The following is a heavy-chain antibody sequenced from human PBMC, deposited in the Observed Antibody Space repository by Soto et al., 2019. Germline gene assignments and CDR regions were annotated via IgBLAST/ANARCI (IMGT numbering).Heavy chain of an antibody. CDR3: ASGLWGYTIRPPKCYGMDV. D-gene: IGHD5-18*01. J-gene: IGHJ6*04. V-gene: IGHV1-69*13. CDR2: IIPIFGTA. Sequence: VASVKVSCKASGGTFSSYAISWVRQAPGQGLEWMGGIIPIFGTANYAQKFQGGVTITADESTSTAHMELSSLSSEDTAVYYCASGLWGYTIRPPKCYGMDVCGKGTTVTVSS. CDR1: GGTFSSYA.